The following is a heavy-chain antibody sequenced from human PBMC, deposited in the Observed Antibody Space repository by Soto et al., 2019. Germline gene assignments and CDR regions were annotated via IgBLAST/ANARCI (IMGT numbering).Heavy chain of an antibody. CDR3: ARAGLSDYDFWSGYLNY. CDR2: ISAYNGNT. D-gene: IGHD3-3*01. J-gene: IGHJ4*02. Sequence: ASVKVSCTASGYTFTSYGISWVRQAPGQGLEWMGWISAYNGNTNYAQKLQGRVTMTTDTSTSTAYMELRSLRSDDTAVYYCARAGLSDYDFWSGYLNYWGQGTLVTVSS. CDR1: GYTFTSYG. V-gene: IGHV1-18*01.